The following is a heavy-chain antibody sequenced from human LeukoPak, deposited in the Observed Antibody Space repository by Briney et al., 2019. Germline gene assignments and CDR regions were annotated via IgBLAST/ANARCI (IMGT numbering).Heavy chain of an antibody. J-gene: IGHJ6*03. CDR3: ARHKDYYYSYMDV. V-gene: IGHV4-59*04. CDR2: IYYSGST. CDR1: GGSISSYY. Sequence: SETLSLTCTVSGGSISSYYWSWIRQPPGKGLEWIGTIYYSGSTYYNPSLTSRVTISVDTSKNQFSLKLSSVTAADTAVYYCARHKDYYYSYMDVWGKGATVTISS.